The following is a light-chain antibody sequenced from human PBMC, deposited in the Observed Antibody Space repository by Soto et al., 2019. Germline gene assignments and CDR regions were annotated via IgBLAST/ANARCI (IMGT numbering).Light chain of an antibody. CDR2: EVS. V-gene: IGLV2-8*01. CDR1: SSDVGGYNY. Sequence: QSALTQPPSSSGSPGQSVTISCTGTSSDVGGYNYVSWYQQHPGKAPKLMLYEVSKRPSEVPGRFSGYKSGNTASLTVSGLQAEDEVDYYCSSYAGSNNWVFGGGTKVTVL. J-gene: IGLJ3*02. CDR3: SSYAGSNNWV.